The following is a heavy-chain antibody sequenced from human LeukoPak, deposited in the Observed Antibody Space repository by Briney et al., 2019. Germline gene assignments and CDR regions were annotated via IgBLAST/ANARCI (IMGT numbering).Heavy chain of an antibody. V-gene: IGHV3-21*01. J-gene: IGHJ5*01. CDR3: VRGWFDF. CDR1: GFTFSSSC. Sequence: GGSLRLSCAASGFTFSSSCMSWVRQAPGKGLEWVSSISSGSGYIKYADSVKGRFTISRDNAENSVFLQMSSLRVDDTALYYCVRGWFDFWGQGTPVTVSS. CDR2: ISSGSGYI.